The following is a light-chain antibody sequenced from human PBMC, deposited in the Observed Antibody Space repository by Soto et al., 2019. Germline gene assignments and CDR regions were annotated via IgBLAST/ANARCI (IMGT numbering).Light chain of an antibody. Sequence: QSVLTQPPSVSAAPGQKVTISCSGSSSNIGGNSVSWYQQLPGTAPKLLIYDDNKRPSGIPDRFSGSKSGTSATLGITGFQTGDEAIYYCQSFDSDLSAFVFGTGTKVTVL. J-gene: IGLJ1*01. CDR2: DDN. CDR1: SSNIGGNS. V-gene: IGLV1-51*01. CDR3: QSFDSDLSAFV.